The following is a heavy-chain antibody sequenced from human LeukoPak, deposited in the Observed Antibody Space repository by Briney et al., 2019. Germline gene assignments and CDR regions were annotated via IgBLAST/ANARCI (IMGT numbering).Heavy chain of an antibody. CDR3: ASFNSDIVVVPAAMTGMDV. D-gene: IGHD2-2*01. CDR2: IIPIFGIA. J-gene: IGHJ6*02. V-gene: IGHV1-69*04. CDR1: GGTFSSYA. Sequence: SVKVSCKASGGTFSSYAISWVRQAPGQGLEWMGRIIPIFGIANYAQKSQGRVTITADKSTSTAYMELSSLRSEDTAVYYCASFNSDIVVVPAAMTGMDVWGQGTTVTVSS.